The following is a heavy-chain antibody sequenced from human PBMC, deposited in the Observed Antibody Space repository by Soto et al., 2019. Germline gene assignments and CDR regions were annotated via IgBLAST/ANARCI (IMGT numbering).Heavy chain of an antibody. Sequence: QVQLVQSGAEVKKPGASVKVSCKASGYTFTSYGISWVRQAPGQGLEWMGWISAYNGNTNYAQKLQGRVTMTTDTSTSTAYRELRSLRSDDTAVYYCARVQARITMVRGVIIYGMDVWVQGTTVTVSS. D-gene: IGHD3-10*01. CDR2: ISAYNGNT. V-gene: IGHV1-18*04. CDR3: ARVQARITMVRGVIIYGMDV. CDR1: GYTFTSYG. J-gene: IGHJ6*02.